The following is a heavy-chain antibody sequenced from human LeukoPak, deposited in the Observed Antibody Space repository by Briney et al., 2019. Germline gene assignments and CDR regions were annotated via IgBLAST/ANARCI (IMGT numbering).Heavy chain of an antibody. V-gene: IGHV3-66*04. Sequence: PGGSLRVSCAASGFTASSSYMSWVRQAPGKGLEWVSVIYSTDSTYYAESVKGRFTVSRDNSKNTMYLQMNSLRDEDTAVYYCARRGDSYGDSFEYWGQGTPVTVSS. CDR3: ARRGDSYGDSFEY. D-gene: IGHD5-18*01. J-gene: IGHJ4*02. CDR2: IYSTDST. CDR1: GFTASSSY.